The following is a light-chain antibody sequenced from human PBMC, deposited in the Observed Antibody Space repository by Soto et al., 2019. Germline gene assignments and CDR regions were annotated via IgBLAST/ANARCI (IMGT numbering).Light chain of an antibody. V-gene: IGKV2-30*01. Sequence: DVVMPQSPLSLPVTLGQPASISCRSSQSLVYSDGNTYLNWFQQRPGQSPRRLIYKVSNRDSGVPDRLSGSGSGSDFTLKISRVEAEDVGVYYCMQGTHWRPWTFGQGTKVEIK. J-gene: IGKJ1*01. CDR1: QSLVYSDGNTY. CDR3: MQGTHWRPWT. CDR2: KVS.